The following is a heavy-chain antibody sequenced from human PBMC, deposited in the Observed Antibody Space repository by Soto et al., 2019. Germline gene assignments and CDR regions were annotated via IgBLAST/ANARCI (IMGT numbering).Heavy chain of an antibody. Sequence: ESGGGVVQPGRSLRLSCAASGFTFSSYGMHWVRQAPGKGLEWVAVISYDGSNKYYADSVKGRFTISRDNSKNTLYLQMNSLRAEDTAVYYCANPLGDGYDILTGLIYNWGQGTLVTVSS. CDR3: ANPLGDGYDILTGLIYN. CDR2: ISYDGSNK. D-gene: IGHD3-9*01. CDR1: GFTFSSYG. V-gene: IGHV3-30*18. J-gene: IGHJ4*02.